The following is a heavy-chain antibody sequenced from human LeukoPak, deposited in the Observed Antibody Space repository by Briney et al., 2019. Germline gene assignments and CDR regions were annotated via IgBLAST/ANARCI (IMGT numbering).Heavy chain of an antibody. CDR1: GFTLSTFD. CDR2: ISSSSRYI. V-gene: IGHV3-21*06. CDR3: ARADCSGSTCYLRHSWFDP. Sequence: GGSLILSCAASGFTLSTFDMNWVRQAPGKGLEWVSSISSSSRYIYYRDSVKGRFTISRDDAMNSLYLQMNSLTVEDTAVYYCARADCSGSTCYLRHSWFDPWGQGTLVTVSS. D-gene: IGHD2-2*01. J-gene: IGHJ5*02.